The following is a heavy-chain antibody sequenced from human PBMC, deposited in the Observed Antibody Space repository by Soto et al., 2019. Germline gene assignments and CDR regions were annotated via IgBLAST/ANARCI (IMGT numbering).Heavy chain of an antibody. CDR3: AKDRIPGNFDY. J-gene: IGHJ4*02. Sequence: SLRLSCAASGFTFNNYAMNWVRQAPGKGLEWVATISATGGSTYYADSVKGRFTISRDNSKNTLCLQMNGLRVEDTAVYYCAKDRIPGNFDYWGQGTQVTVSS. V-gene: IGHV3-23*01. CDR1: GFTFNNYA. CDR2: ISATGGST.